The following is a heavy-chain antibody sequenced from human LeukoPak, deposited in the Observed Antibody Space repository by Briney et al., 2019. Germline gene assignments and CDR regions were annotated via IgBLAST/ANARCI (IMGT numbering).Heavy chain of an antibody. V-gene: IGHV2-5*02. CDR3: AHSSAVARLDY. J-gene: IGHJ4*02. Sequence: SGPTPVNATPTLTPSCMFTGFSRSTSGVGVGWIRQPPGKALEWLALIYWDDDKRYSPSLKSRLTITTDTSKNQVVLTMTNMDPVDTATYYCAHSSAVARLDYWGQGTLVTVSS. CDR1: GFSRSTSGVG. CDR2: IYWDDDK. D-gene: IGHD6-19*01.